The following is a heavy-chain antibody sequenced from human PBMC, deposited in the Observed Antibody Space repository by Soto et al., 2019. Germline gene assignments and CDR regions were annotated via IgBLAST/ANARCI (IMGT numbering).Heavy chain of an antibody. V-gene: IGHV1-18*01. D-gene: IGHD1-26*01. CDR3: VRDRDSDTWPSRDV. CDR2: ISAKNGDT. CDR1: GYSFTRNG. J-gene: IGHJ6*02. Sequence: QVHLVQSGAELKKPGASVRVSCKASGYSFTRNGISWVRQAPGQGLEWMGWISAKNGDTNYAQKFQGRVIMTTDTYTSTVYMELRSLRSDDTAVYYCVRDRDSDTWPSRDVWGQGTTVTVSS.